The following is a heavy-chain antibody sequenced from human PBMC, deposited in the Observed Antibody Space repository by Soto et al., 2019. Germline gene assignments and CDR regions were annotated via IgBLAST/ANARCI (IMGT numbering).Heavy chain of an antibody. CDR3: ARGSGYSYGTRNQHFDY. D-gene: IGHD5-18*01. CDR2: IIPIFGTA. CDR1: GGTFSSYA. V-gene: IGHV1-69*13. Sequence: EASVKVSCKASGGTFSSYAISWVRQAPGQGLEWMGGIIPIFGTANYAQKFQGRVTITADESTSTAYMELSSLRSEDTAVYYCARGSGYSYGTRNQHFDYWGQGTLVTVSS. J-gene: IGHJ4*02.